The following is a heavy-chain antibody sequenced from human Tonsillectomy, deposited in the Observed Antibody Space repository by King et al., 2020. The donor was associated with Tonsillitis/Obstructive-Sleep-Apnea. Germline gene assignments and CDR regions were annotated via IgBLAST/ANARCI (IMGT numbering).Heavy chain of an antibody. CDR1: GGSISSSSYY. D-gene: IGHD2-8*02. CDR2: IYYSGST. J-gene: IGHJ3*02. CDR3: ASQELLADAFDI. V-gene: IGHV4-39*01. Sequence: QLQESGPGLVKPSETLSLTCTVSGGSISSSSYYWGWIRQPPGKGLEWIGSIYYSGSTYYNPSLKSRVTISVDTSKNQFSLKLSSVTAADTAVYYCASQELLADAFDIWGQGTMVTVSS.